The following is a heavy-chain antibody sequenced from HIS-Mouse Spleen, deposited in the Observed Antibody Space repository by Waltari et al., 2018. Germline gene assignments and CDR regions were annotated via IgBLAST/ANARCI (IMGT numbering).Heavy chain of an antibody. CDR1: GFTVSSNY. Sequence: EVQLVESGGGLIQPGGSLRLSCAASGFTVSSNYMSWVRQAPGKGLGSVSVIYSGGSTYDAESGKGRVTISRDNSKNTLYLQMNSLRAEDTAVYYCARDTVIAARSYGMDVWGQGTTVTVSS. V-gene: IGHV3-53*01. D-gene: IGHD6-6*01. J-gene: IGHJ6*02. CDR2: IYSGGST. CDR3: ARDTVIAARSYGMDV.